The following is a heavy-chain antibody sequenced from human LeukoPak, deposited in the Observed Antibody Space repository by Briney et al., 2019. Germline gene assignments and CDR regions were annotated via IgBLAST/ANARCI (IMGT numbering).Heavy chain of an antibody. CDR3: ARNTIFHP. J-gene: IGHJ5*02. CDR1: GFTFSGYA. CDR2: ISSSDSTT. D-gene: IGHD3-9*01. V-gene: IGHV3-48*02. Sequence: PSGGSLRLSCEASGFTFSGYAMSWVRQTPGKGLEWISYISSSDSTTYYADSVRGRFTISRDNAKSSLYLLMNSLRDEDTGIYYCARNTIFHPWGQGTLVTVSS.